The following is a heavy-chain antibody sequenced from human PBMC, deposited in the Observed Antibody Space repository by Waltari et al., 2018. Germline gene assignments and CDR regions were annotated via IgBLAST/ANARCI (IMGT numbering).Heavy chain of an antibody. CDR1: GFSFSNYG. CDR3: ARAGSVCSGGSCYGDY. D-gene: IGHD2-15*01. CDR2: IWYDGSNK. J-gene: IGHJ4*02. Sequence: QVQLVESGGGVVQPGRSLRLCWSVSGFSFSNYGMHWVRQAPGKGLEWVAVIWYDGSNKFYADSVKGRFTLSRDNSKNTVYLQMNSLRAEDTAVYYCARAGSVCSGGSCYGDYWGQGTQVTVSS. V-gene: IGHV3-33*08.